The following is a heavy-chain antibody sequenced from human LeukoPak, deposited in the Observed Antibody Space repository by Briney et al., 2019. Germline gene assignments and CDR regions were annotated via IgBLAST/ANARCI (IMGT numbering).Heavy chain of an antibody. V-gene: IGHV3-33*08. J-gene: IGHJ3*02. D-gene: IGHD1-26*01. CDR3: ARALGASDAFDI. Sequence: TGGSLRLSCVASGFTFSSYAMLWVRQAPGKGLEWVAVIWYDGSNKYYADSVKGRFTISRDNSKNTLYLQMNSLRAEDTAVYYCARALGASDAFDIWGQGTMVTVSS. CDR2: IWYDGSNK. CDR1: GFTFSSYA.